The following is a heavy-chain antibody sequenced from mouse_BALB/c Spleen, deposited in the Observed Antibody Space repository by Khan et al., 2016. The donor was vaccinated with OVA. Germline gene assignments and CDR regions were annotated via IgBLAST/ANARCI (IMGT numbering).Heavy chain of an antibody. V-gene: IGHV1-9*01. Sequence: QVQLKQSGAELMKPGASVKISCKATGYTFSSCWIEWVKQRPGHGLEWIGEILPGSNSTNCNEKFKGKATFTADTSSNTAYMQLSSLTSEDSAVYYCARRQGGAMDYWGQGTSVTVSS. CDR2: ILPGSNST. CDR3: ARRQGGAMDY. J-gene: IGHJ4*01. CDR1: GYTFSSCW. D-gene: IGHD1-1*02.